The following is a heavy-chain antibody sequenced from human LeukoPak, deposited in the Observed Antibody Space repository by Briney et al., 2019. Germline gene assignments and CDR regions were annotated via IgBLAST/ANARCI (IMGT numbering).Heavy chain of an antibody. J-gene: IGHJ4*02. D-gene: IGHD2-15*01. CDR1: GGSISGYY. V-gene: IGHV4-59*08. CDR3: ARWYCSGGTCFHLDD. CDR2: IFSSGST. Sequence: SETLSLTCTVSGGSISGYYWSWIRQPPGKGLEWIGYIFSSGSTAYNPSLRSRVTASIDTSKNQFSLKLSSVTAADTAVYYCARWYCSGGTCFHLDDWGQGTLVTVSS.